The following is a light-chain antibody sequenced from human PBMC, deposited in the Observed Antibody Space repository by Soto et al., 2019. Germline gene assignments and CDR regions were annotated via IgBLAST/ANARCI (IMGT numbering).Light chain of an antibody. Sequence: QSVLTQPASVSGSPGQSITISCTGTSSDVGGFNSVSWYQLRPGTAPKLILYDVVDRPSGVSYRFSGSKSGNTASLTISGLQAVYVTDTSSSEFSSISPNVF. CDR2: DVV. CDR3: SEFSSISPNV. CDR1: SSDVGGFNS. V-gene: IGLV2-14*03. J-gene: IGLJ1*01.